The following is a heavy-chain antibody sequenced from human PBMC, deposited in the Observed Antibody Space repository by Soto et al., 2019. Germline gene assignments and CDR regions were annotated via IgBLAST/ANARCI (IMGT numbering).Heavy chain of an antibody. Sequence: QVQLVESGGGVVQPGRSLRLSCAASGFTFSNYAMHWVRQAPGKGLEWVAVISYDGSRKYYADSVKGRFTISRDNSKNTLFLQMNSLRAEDTAVYYCARGREWELLLTHRHGSEYWGQGTLITVSS. D-gene: IGHD1-26*01. CDR3: ARGREWELLLTHRHGSEY. J-gene: IGHJ4*02. V-gene: IGHV3-30-3*01. CDR2: ISYDGSRK. CDR1: GFTFSNYA.